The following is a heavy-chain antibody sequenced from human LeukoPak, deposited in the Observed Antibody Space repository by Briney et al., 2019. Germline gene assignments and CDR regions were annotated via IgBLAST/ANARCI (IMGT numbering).Heavy chain of an antibody. Sequence: GGSLRLSCAASGFTFSGNSMNWVRQAPGKGLEWVSYISISSSTIYYADSVKGRFTISRDNAKNSLYLQMNSLRAEDTAVYYCAGGSGSYNGAFDIWGQGTMVTVSS. V-gene: IGHV3-48*01. CDR2: ISISSSTI. D-gene: IGHD3-10*01. J-gene: IGHJ3*02. CDR1: GFTFSGNS. CDR3: AGGSGSYNGAFDI.